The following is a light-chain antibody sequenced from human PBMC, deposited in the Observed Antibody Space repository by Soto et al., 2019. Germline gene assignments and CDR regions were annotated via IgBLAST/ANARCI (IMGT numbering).Light chain of an antibody. J-gene: IGLJ1*01. V-gene: IGLV1-44*01. CDR3: AAWDGTLNGYV. Sequence: QSALTQPPSASGTPGRRVTISCSGGSSNIGTNAVNWYQQLPGTAPKLLIYNNNQRPSGVPDRFSGSKSGTSASLAISGLQSEEEADYYCAAWDGTLNGYVFGTVTKATDL. CDR2: NNN. CDR1: SSNIGTNA.